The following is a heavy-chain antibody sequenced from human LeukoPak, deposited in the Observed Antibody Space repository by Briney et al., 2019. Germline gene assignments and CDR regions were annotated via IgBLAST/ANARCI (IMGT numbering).Heavy chain of an antibody. J-gene: IGHJ4*02. Sequence: PGGSLRLSCAASGYTFSSYGMTWVRQAPGRGREWVSGISGRAASTYYADSVEGRFTISRDNSKNMLYLHMNSLRGEDTAIYYCAKALVVAVDASRAFDNWGQGTLVTVSS. CDR2: ISGRAAST. CDR1: GYTFSSYG. CDR3: AKALVVAVDASRAFDN. V-gene: IGHV3-23*01. D-gene: IGHD2-15*01.